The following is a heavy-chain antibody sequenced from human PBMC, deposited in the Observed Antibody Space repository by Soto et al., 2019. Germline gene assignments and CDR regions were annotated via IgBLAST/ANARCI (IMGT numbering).Heavy chain of an antibody. CDR2: IKSKTDGGTT. CDR3: TPDEVYYDSSGYSY. J-gene: IGHJ4*02. Sequence: GGSLRLSCAASGFTFSNAWMSWVRQAPGKGLEWVGRIKSKTDGGTTDYAAPVKGRFTISRDDSKNTLYLQMNSLKTEATAVYYCTPDEVYYDSSGYSYWRQGPLVTVCS. D-gene: IGHD3-22*01. CDR1: GFTFSNAW. V-gene: IGHV3-15*01.